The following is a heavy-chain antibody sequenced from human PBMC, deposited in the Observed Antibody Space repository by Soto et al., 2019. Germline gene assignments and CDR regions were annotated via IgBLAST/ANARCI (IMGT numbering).Heavy chain of an antibody. CDR1: GFTVSSNY. J-gene: IGHJ6*02. CDR3: ARDRIPTGMDV. V-gene: IGHV3-66*01. Sequence: EVQLVESGGGLVQPGGSLRLSCAASGFTVSSNYMSWVRQAPGKGLEWVSVIYSGGSTYYADSVKSRFTISRDNSKNTLYLPMNSLRAEDTAVYYCARDRIPTGMDVWGQGTTVTVSS. CDR2: IYSGGST.